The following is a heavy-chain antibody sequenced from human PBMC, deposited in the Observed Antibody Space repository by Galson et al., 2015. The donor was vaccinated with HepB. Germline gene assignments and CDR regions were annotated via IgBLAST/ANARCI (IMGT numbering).Heavy chain of an antibody. CDR3: AREGLYYYGSGIPIGAFDI. CDR1: GFTFSSYW. V-gene: IGHV3-7*03. Sequence: SLRLSCAASGFTFSSYWMSWVRQAPGKGLEWVANIKQDGSEKYYVDSVKGRFTISRDNAKNSLYLQMNSLRAEDTAVYYCAREGLYYYGSGIPIGAFDIWGQGTMVTVSS. CDR2: IKQDGSEK. D-gene: IGHD3-10*01. J-gene: IGHJ3*02.